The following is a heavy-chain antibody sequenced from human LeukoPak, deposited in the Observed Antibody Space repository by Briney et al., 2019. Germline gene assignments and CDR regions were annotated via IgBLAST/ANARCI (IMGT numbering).Heavy chain of an antibody. D-gene: IGHD3-22*01. CDR1: GFTFSSYS. J-gene: IGHJ4*02. CDR2: IRSDSNAV. CDR3: ATAYYDYSGYFPY. Sequence: PGGSLRLSCAASGFTFSSYSMNWVRQAPGKGLEWVSYIRSDSNAVNYADSVKGRFTISRDNAKDSLYLQMNSLRDVDTAVYYCATAYYDYSGYFPYWGQGILVTVSS. V-gene: IGHV3-48*02.